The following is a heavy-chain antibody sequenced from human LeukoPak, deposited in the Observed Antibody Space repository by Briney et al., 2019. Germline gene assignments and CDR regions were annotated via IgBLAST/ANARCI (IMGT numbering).Heavy chain of an antibody. J-gene: IGHJ4*02. CDR2: TYYRSKWFI. CDR1: GDSVSSYSAA. V-gene: IGHV6-1*01. D-gene: IGHD6-19*01. CDR3: TRSDCSSGRCPGFDN. Sequence: SQTFSLTCGISGDSVSSYSAAWNWIRQSPSRGLDWLGRTYYRSKWFINYAPSVKSRIIINPDTPKNQVSLQLNSVTPEDTAVYYCTRSDCSSGRCPGFDNWGQGTLVTVSS.